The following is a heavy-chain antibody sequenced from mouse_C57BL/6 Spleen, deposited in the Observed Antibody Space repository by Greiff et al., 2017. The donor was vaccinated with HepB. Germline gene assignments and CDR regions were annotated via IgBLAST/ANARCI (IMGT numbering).Heavy chain of an antibody. V-gene: IGHV1-55*01. J-gene: IGHJ4*01. CDR3: ARRPLHPGAMDY. D-gene: IGHD2-10*01. CDR2: IYPGSGST. Sequence: QVQLKQPGAELVKPGASVKMSCKASGYTFTSYWITWVKQRPGQGLEWIGDIYPGSGSTNYNEKFKSKATLTVDTSSSTAYMQLSSLTSEDSAVYYCARRPLHPGAMDYWGQGTSVTVSS. CDR1: GYTFTSYW.